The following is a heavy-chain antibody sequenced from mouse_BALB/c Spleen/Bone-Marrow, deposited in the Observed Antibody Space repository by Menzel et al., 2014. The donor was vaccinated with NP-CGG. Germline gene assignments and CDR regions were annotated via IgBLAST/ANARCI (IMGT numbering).Heavy chain of an antibody. CDR2: ISTYYGDV. J-gene: IGHJ4*01. CDR1: GYTFTDYA. V-gene: IGHV1S137*01. Sequence: VQLQQSDAELAKPGASVKISCKGSGYTFTDYAMHWVKQSHAKSLEWIGVISTYYGDVSYNQKFKGKATMTVDKSSSTAYMELARLTSEDSAIYYCARDAMDYWGQGTSVTVSS. CDR3: ARDAMDY.